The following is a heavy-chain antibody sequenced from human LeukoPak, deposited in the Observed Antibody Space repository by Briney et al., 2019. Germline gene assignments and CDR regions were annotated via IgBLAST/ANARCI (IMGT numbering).Heavy chain of an antibody. D-gene: IGHD3-22*01. V-gene: IGHV4-39*07. CDR2: IYYSGST. CDR3: ARITMIVEYYFDY. Sequence: SETLSLTCTVSGGSISSSSYYWGWIRQPPGKGLEWIGSIYYSGSTYYNPSLKSRVTISVDTSKNQFSLKLSSVTAADTAVYYCARITMIVEYYFDYWGQGTLVTVSS. J-gene: IGHJ4*02. CDR1: GGSISSSSYY.